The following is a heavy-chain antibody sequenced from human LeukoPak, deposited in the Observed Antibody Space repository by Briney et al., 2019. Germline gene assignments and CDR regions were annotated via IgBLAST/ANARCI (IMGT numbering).Heavy chain of an antibody. CDR3: ARVRTTVTTPDY. CDR1: GYIFTSFG. D-gene: IGHD4-17*01. CDR2: INPNSGGT. Sequence: ASVKVSCKTSGYIFTSFGISWVRQAPGQGLEWMGWINPNSGGTNYAQKFQGRVTMTRDTSISTAYMELSRLRSDDTAVYYCARVRTTVTTPDYWGQGTLVTVSS. J-gene: IGHJ4*02. V-gene: IGHV1-2*02.